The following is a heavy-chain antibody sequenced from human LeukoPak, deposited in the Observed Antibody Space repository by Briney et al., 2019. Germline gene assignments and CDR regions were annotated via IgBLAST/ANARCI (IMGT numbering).Heavy chain of an antibody. D-gene: IGHD5-12*01. J-gene: IGHJ4*02. V-gene: IGHV3-23*01. CDR3: AKGSGYDTDFDY. Sequence: GGSLRLSCAASGFTFSTYVMSWLRQAPGKGLEWVPGISGSGDNIYYADSVKGRFTISRDNSKNTLYLQMNSLRAEDTAVYYCAKGSGYDTDFDYWGQGTLVSVSS. CDR2: ISGSGDNI. CDR1: GFTFSTYV.